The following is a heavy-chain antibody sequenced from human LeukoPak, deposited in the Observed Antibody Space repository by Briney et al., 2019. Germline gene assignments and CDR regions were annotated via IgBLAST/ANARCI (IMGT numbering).Heavy chain of an antibody. CDR1: GNSVSSNSAA. D-gene: IGHD6-19*01. J-gene: IGHJ4*02. Sequence: SQTLSLTCAISGNSVSSNSAAWNWIRQSPSRGLEWLGRAYYRSKWFNDYAVAVKSRISINADTSTNQVSLHLNSVTPEDTALYYCAKSTGITVATFDSWSQGTLVTVSS. CDR3: AKSTGITVATFDS. V-gene: IGHV6-1*01. CDR2: AYYRSKWFN.